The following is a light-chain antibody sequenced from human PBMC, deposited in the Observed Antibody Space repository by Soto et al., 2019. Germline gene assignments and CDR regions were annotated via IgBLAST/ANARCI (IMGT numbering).Light chain of an antibody. V-gene: IGLV2-23*01. CDR2: EGT. CDR3: CSLTTSYTYV. J-gene: IGLJ1*01. CDR1: SSDVGSSNL. Sequence: QSVRTQPASGYGAPGQAITISCTGTSSDVGSSNLVSWYQHHPGKAPKLVIYEGTKRPSGVSNRFSGSKSGNTASLTISGLQAEDEADYYCCSLTTSYTYVFGTGTKVTVL.